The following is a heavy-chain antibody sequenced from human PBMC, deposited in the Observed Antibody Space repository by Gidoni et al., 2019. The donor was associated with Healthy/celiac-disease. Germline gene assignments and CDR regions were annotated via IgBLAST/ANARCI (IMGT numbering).Heavy chain of an antibody. D-gene: IGHD2-2*01. CDR1: GFTFSSYG. Sequence: PGRSLRLSCAASGFTFSSYGMHWVRQAPGKGLEWVAVIWYDGSNKYYADSVKGRFTISRDNSKNTLYLQMNSLRAEDTAVYYCARERVPAAILYYFDYWGQGTLVTVSS. CDR2: IWYDGSNK. V-gene: IGHV3-33*01. CDR3: ARERVPAAILYYFDY. J-gene: IGHJ4*02.